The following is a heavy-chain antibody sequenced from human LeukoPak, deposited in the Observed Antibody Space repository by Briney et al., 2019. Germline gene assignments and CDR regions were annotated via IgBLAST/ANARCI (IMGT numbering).Heavy chain of an antibody. V-gene: IGHV3-48*01. CDR1: GFIFSSYS. Sequence: GESLKISCAASGFIFSSYSMNWVRQPPGKGLEWVSYISTSSTTIYYADSVKGRFTISRDNAKNSLYLQMNSLRAEDTAVYYCARSWFGEPYYFDYWGQGTLVTVSS. J-gene: IGHJ4*02. CDR2: ISTSSTTI. D-gene: IGHD3-10*01. CDR3: ARSWFGEPYYFDY.